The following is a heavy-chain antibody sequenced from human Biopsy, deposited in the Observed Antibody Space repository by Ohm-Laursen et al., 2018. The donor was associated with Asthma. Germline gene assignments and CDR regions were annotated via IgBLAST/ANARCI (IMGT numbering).Heavy chain of an antibody. Sequence: SLRLSCAAPVFTFSNYGMHWVRQARGKGLDWVAVISFDGSNKNYTDSVKGRFTISRDNSRNTLHLQMNSLRAEDTAVYYCAKDVFPGWELRRGPDYWGQGTLVTVSS. CDR3: AKDVFPGWELRRGPDY. D-gene: IGHD1-26*01. CDR2: ISFDGSNK. V-gene: IGHV3-30*18. CDR1: VFTFSNYG. J-gene: IGHJ4*02.